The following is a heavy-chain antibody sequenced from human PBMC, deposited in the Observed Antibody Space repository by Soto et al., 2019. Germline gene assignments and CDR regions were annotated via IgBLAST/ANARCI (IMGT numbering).Heavy chain of an antibody. CDR1: GGSISSGDYY. V-gene: IGHV4-30-4*01. D-gene: IGHD2-15*01. Sequence: SETLSLTCTVSGGSISSGDYYWSWIRQPPGKGLEWIGYIYYSGSTYYNPSLKSRVTISVDTSKNQFSLKLSSVTAADTAVYYCASYCSGGSCYCYWGQGTLVTSPQ. CDR3: ASYCSGGSCYCY. CDR2: IYYSGST. J-gene: IGHJ4*02.